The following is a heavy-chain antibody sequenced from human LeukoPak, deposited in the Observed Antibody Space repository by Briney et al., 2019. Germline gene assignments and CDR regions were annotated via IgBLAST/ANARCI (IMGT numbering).Heavy chain of an antibody. Sequence: GGSLRLSCAASGFTFDDYAMPWVRQAPGKGLEWVSLISGDGGNTHYADSVKGRFTISRDNSKNSLYLQMNSLRTEDTALYYCALFGESTDYYFDYWGQGTLITVSS. D-gene: IGHD3-10*02. CDR3: ALFGESTDYYFDY. CDR2: ISGDGGNT. V-gene: IGHV3-43*02. J-gene: IGHJ4*02. CDR1: GFTFDDYA.